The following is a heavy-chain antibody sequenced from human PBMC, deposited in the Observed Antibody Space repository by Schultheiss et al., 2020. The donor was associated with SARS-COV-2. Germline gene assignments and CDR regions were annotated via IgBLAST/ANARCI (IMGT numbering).Heavy chain of an antibody. CDR1: GGSISSGGYS. CDR3: ARFPIVQRDYYDSSGYLDY. V-gene: IGHV4-30-2*01. CDR2: IYHSGST. J-gene: IGHJ4*01. Sequence: SETLSLTCAVSGGSISSGGYSWSWIRQPPGKGLAWIGYIYHSGSTYYNPSLKSGVTTSVDRSKNQFSLKLSSVTAADTAVYYCARFPIVQRDYYDSSGYLDYWGYGALVTVSS. D-gene: IGHD3-22*01.